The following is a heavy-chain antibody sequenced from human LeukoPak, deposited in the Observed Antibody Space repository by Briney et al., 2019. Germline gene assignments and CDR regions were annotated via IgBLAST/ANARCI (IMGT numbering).Heavy chain of an antibody. CDR3: AREDYYDSGSNDY. J-gene: IGHJ4*02. D-gene: IGHD3-22*01. V-gene: IGHV1-8*03. CDR1: GCSFSRYD. Sequence: GASVKVSCKASGCSFSRYDINWVRQAAGQGLEWMGWMNPNSGNTAYAQKFQGRVTITRNTSISTAYMELSSLRSEDTAVYYCAREDYYDSGSNDYWGQGTLVTVSS. CDR2: MNPNSGNT.